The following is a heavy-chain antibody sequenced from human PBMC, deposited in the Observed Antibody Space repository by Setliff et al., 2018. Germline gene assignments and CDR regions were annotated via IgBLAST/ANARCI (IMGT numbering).Heavy chain of an antibody. V-gene: IGHV1-69*05. J-gene: IGHJ6*03. CDR3: AREGVDTRSSTDYRYYMDV. CDR1: GGTFRGYG. CDR2: TIPSFGST. Sequence: GASVKVSCKASGGTFRGYGISWVRQAPGQGLEWMGGTIPSFGSTNYAQKFQDRVTIITDESTGTAYMELSSLRTEDTAVYYCAREGVDTRSSTDYRYYMDVWGKGTTVTVSS. D-gene: IGHD5-18*01.